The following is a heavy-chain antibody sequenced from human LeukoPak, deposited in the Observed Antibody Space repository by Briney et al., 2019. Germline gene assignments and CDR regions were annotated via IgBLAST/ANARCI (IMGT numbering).Heavy chain of an antibody. D-gene: IGHD2-2*02. CDR1: GFTFSSHA. V-gene: IGHV3-30*04. J-gene: IGHJ4*02. Sequence: GGSLRLSCAASGFTFSSHAMHWVRQAPGKGLERVAFVSYDGRINSYADFVKGRFTISRDNSKNTLYLQMNSLRAEDTAVYFCARDLSRTYTVDYWGQGTLVTVSS. CDR2: VSYDGRIN. CDR3: ARDLSRTYTVDY.